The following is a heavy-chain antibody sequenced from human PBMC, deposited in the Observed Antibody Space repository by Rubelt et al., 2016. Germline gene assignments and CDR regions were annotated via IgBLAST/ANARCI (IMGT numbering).Heavy chain of an antibody. CDR3: AQPARLDYGINAEYFHH. J-gene: IGHJ1*01. Sequence: QVQLVESGGGVVQPGGSLRLSCAASGFTFSSYGMHWVRQAPGKGLEWVAFIRYDGSNKYYADSVKGRFTISRDNSKTTLYLQMNSLRAEDTAVSYCAQPARLDYGINAEYFHHWGQGTLVTVSS. CDR2: IRYDGSNK. CDR1: GFTFSSYG. V-gene: IGHV3-30*02. D-gene: IGHD4-17*01.